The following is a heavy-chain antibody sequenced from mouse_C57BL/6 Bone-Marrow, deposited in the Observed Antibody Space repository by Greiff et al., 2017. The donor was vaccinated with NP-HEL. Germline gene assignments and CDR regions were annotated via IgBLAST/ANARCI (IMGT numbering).Heavy chain of an antibody. Sequence: EVQLQQSGPELVKPGASVKISCKASGYTFTDYYMNWVKQSHGKSLEWIGDINPNNGGTSYNQKFKGKATLTVDKSSSTAYMELRSLTSEDSAVYYCARWVTFAYWGQGTLVTVSA. D-gene: IGHD2-2*01. CDR1: GYTFTDYY. J-gene: IGHJ3*01. CDR2: INPNNGGT. V-gene: IGHV1-26*01. CDR3: ARWVTFAY.